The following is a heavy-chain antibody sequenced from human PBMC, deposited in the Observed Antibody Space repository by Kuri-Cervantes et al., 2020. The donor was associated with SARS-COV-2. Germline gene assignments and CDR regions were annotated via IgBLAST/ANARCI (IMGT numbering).Heavy chain of an antibody. CDR2: INHSGST. CDR1: GGSFSGYY. J-gene: IGHJ2*01. CDR3: ARGKGTLRFLEWVNQRYWYFDL. Sequence: GSLRLSCAVYGGSFSGYYWSWIRQPSGKGLEWIGEINHSGSTNYNPSLKSRVTISVDTSKNQFSLKLSSVTAADTAVYYCARGKGTLRFLEWVNQRYWYFDLWGRGTLVTRLL. D-gene: IGHD3-3*01. V-gene: IGHV4-34*01.